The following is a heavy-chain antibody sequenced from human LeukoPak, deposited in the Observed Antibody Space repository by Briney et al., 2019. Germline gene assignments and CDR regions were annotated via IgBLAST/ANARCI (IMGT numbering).Heavy chain of an antibody. V-gene: IGHV4-59*12. CDR3: ARWTVVVPASAFDI. J-gene: IGHJ3*02. D-gene: IGHD2-2*01. Sequence: SETLSLTCTVSGGSISSYYWSWIRQPPGKGLEWIGYIYYSGSTNYNPSLKSRVTISVDTSKNQFSLKLSSVTAADTAVYYCARWTVVVPASAFDIWGQGTMVTVSS. CDR2: IYYSGST. CDR1: GGSISSYY.